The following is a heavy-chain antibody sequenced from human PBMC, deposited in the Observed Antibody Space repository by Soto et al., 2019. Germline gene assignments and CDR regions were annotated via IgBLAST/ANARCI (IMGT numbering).Heavy chain of an antibody. CDR1: GFTFSSYA. CDR3: AKVHWQQLVRPPFDY. CDR2: ISGSGGST. D-gene: IGHD6-13*01. Sequence: GSLRLSCAASGFTFSSYAMSWVRQAPGKGLEWVSAISGSGGSTYYADSVKGRFTISRDNSKNTLYLQMNSLRAEDTAVYYCAKVHWQQLVRPPFDYWGQGTLVTVSS. J-gene: IGHJ4*02. V-gene: IGHV3-23*01.